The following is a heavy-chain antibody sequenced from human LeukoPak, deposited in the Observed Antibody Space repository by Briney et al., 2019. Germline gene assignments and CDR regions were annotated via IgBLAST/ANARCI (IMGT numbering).Heavy chain of an antibody. D-gene: IGHD1-26*01. Sequence: GESLKISCKGSGYTFSSYWIGWVRQMPGKGLEWMGIIYPGDPDTRYSPSFQGQVTISADKSISTAYLQWSSLKASDTAMYYCARNQLVGATRSPFDYWGQGTLVTVSS. CDR1: GYTFSSYW. V-gene: IGHV5-51*01. CDR2: IYPGDPDT. J-gene: IGHJ4*02. CDR3: ARNQLVGATRSPFDY.